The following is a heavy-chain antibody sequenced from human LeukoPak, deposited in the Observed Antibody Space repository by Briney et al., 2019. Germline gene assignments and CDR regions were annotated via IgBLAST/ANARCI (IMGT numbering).Heavy chain of an antibody. CDR3: ARDPRIVVVPAAETYFDY. D-gene: IGHD2-2*01. V-gene: IGHV3-30*04. J-gene: IGHJ4*02. CDR2: ISYDGSNK. CDR1: GFTFSSYA. Sequence: RGSLRLSCAASGFTFSSYAMHWVRQAPGKGLEWVAVISYDGSNKYYADSVKGRFTISRDNSKNTLYLQMNSLRAEDTAVYYCARDPRIVVVPAAETYFDYWGQGTLVTVSS.